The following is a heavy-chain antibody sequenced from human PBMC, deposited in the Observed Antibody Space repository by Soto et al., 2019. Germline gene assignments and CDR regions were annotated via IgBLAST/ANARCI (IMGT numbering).Heavy chain of an antibody. CDR1: GGTFSSYA. V-gene: IGHV1-69*12. D-gene: IGHD3-22*01. CDR2: IIPIFGTA. Sequence: QVQLVQSGAEVKKPGSSVKVSCKASGGTFSSYAISWVRQAPGQGLEWMGGIIPIFGTANYAQKFQGRVTITADESTSTAYMDLSSLRSEDTAVYYCAGSIEYLTTSHYFAPWGQGTLVTVSS. J-gene: IGHJ5*02. CDR3: AGSIEYLTTSHYFAP.